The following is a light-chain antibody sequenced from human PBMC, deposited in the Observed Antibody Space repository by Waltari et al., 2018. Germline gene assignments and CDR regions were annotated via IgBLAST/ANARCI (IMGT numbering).Light chain of an antibody. CDR3: QQLNTYPLT. Sequence: DIQLTQSPSFLSASVGDRVTITRRASQYIYSYLAWYQQKPGKAPKLLIYAASTLHSEVPSTFSGSGSGTEFTLTISSLQPEDFATYYCQQLNTYPLTFGGGTKVEIK. CDR1: QYIYSY. CDR2: AAS. V-gene: IGKV1-9*01. J-gene: IGKJ4*01.